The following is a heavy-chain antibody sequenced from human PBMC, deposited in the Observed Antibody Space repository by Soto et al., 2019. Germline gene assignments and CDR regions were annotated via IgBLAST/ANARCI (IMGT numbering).Heavy chain of an antibody. CDR1: GASISTYY. CDR2: IYYSGST. J-gene: IGHJ5*02. Sequence: SETLSLTCTVSGASISTYYWTWIRQPPGKGLEWIGYIYYSGSTNYNPSLKSRVTISIDTSKNQFSLKVTSVTAADTAVYYCARGRWSALWGQGTLVTVSS. V-gene: IGHV4-59*01. CDR3: ARGRWSAL.